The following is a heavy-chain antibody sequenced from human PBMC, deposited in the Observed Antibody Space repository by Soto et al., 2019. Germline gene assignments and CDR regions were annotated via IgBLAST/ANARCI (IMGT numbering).Heavy chain of an antibody. CDR1: GGTFSSYT. J-gene: IGHJ4*02. CDR3: ARVSIAVAAPFDY. D-gene: IGHD6-19*01. V-gene: IGHV1-69*02. Sequence: SVKVSCKASGGTFSSYTISWVRQAPGQGLEWMGRIIPILGIANYAQKFQGRVTITADKSTSTAYMELSSLRSEDTAVYYCARVSIAVAAPFDYWGQGTLVTVSS. CDR2: IIPILGIA.